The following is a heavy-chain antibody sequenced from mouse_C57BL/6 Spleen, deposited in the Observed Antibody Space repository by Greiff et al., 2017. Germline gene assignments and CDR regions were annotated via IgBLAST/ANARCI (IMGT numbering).Heavy chain of an antibody. Sequence: VKLQESGAELVRPGASVTLSCKASGYTFTDYEMHWVKQTPVHGLEWIGAIDPETGGTAYNQKFKGKAILTADKSSSTAYMELRSLTSEDSAVYYCTRGGIDYDGSFDYWGQGTTLTVSS. D-gene: IGHD2-4*01. CDR1: GYTFTDYE. CDR3: TRGGIDYDGSFDY. J-gene: IGHJ2*01. V-gene: IGHV1-15*01. CDR2: IDPETGGT.